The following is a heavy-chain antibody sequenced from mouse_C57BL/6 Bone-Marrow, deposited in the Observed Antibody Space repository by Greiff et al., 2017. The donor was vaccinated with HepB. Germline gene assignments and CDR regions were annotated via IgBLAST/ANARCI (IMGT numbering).Heavy chain of an antibody. D-gene: IGHD1-1*01. V-gene: IGHV5-15*04. CDR1: GFTFSDYG. CDR2: ISNLAYSI. J-gene: IGHJ1*03. Sequence: EVKVEESGGGLVQPGGSLKLSCAASGFTFSDYGMAWVRQAPRKGPEWVAFISNLAYSIYYADTVTGRFTISRENAKNTLYLEMSSLRSEDTAMYYCAREGVLRYQRGGYFDVWGTGTTVTVSS. CDR3: AREGVLRYQRGGYFDV.